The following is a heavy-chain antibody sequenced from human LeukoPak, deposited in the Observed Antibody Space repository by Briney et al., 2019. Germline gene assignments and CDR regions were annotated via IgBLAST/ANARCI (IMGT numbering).Heavy chain of an antibody. V-gene: IGHV5-51*01. CDR2: IYPGDSDT. CDR1: GYSFTSYW. CDR3: ARHCSGGSCYLRGPGFDP. D-gene: IGHD2-15*01. Sequence: GESLKISCKGSGYSFTSYWIGWVRQMPGKGLEWMGIIYPGDSDTRYSPSFQGQVTISADKSISTAYLQWSSLKASDTAMYYCARHCSGGSCYLRGPGFDPWGQGTLVTVSS. J-gene: IGHJ5*02.